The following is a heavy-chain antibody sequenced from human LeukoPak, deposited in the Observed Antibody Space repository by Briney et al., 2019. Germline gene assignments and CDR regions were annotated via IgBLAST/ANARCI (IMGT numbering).Heavy chain of an antibody. V-gene: IGHV4-38-2*02. CDR1: GYSISSGYQ. Sequence: SETLSLTCGVSGYSISSGYQWAWIRQSPGKGLEWFGSIYHSGSAHYNPSLKSRVTISVETSKNQFSLNMYSVTAADTAVYYCARDPRWLTPDCTSTSCCENYFDPWGQGTLVTVSS. J-gene: IGHJ5*02. D-gene: IGHD2-2*01. CDR3: ARDPRWLTPDCTSTSCCENYFDP. CDR2: IYHSGSA.